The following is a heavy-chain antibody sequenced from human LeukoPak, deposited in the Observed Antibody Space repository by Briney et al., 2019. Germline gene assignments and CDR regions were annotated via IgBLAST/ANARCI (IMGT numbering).Heavy chain of an antibody. V-gene: IGHV1-8*01. CDR1: GYTFTSYD. J-gene: IGHJ4*02. CDR2: KNPNSGNT. D-gene: IGHD3-10*01. Sequence: ASVNVSCNVSGYTFTSYDINWVRQANGQGLEWMGWKNPNSGNTGHAQKFQGRVTMTRNTSISTAYMELSSLRSEDTAVYYCARPTTMVRGAPLGYWGQGTLVTVSS. CDR3: ARPTTMVRGAPLGY.